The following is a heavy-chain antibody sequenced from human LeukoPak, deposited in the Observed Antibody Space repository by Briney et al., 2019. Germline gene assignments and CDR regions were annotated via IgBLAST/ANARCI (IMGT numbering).Heavy chain of an antibody. CDR1: GGSFSGYY. Sequence: SETLSLTCTVSGGSFSGYYWSWIRQPPGKGLEWIGEINHSGSTNYNPSLKSRVTISVDTSKNQFSLKLSSVTAADTAVYYCARGHGMDVWGQGTTVTVSS. V-gene: IGHV4-34*01. J-gene: IGHJ6*02. CDR2: INHSGST. CDR3: ARGHGMDV.